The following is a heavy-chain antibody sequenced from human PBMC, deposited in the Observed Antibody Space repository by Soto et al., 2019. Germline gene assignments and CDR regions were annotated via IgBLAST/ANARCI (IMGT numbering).Heavy chain of an antibody. CDR3: ARDHVDTPMTNFDY. J-gene: IGHJ4*02. V-gene: IGHV1-46*01. CDR1: GYTFISYY. D-gene: IGHD5-18*01. CDR2: INPSDAYT. Sequence: QVQLVQSGAEVKKPGASVKVSCRASGYTFISYYIHWVRQAPGQGLEWMGLINPSDAYTDYAQKFQGRVTLTRDTSTSIAYMELRSLRSEDTAIYYCARDHVDTPMTNFDYWGQGTLVTVSS.